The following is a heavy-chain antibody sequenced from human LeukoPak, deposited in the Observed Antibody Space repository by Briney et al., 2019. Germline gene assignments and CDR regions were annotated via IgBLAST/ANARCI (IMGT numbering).Heavy chain of an antibody. CDR1: GGSINNYY. J-gene: IGHJ6*02. CDR2: IYTRGST. D-gene: IGHD3-10*01. CDR3: ARINYGSGSYYNPYYYGMDV. V-gene: IGHV4-4*07. Sequence: SETLSLTCTVSGGSINNYYWSWIRQPAGKGLEWIGRIYTRGSTNYNPSLKSRVTMSVDTSKNQFSLKLSSVTAADTAVYYCARINYGSGSYYNPYYYGMDVWGQGTTVTVSS.